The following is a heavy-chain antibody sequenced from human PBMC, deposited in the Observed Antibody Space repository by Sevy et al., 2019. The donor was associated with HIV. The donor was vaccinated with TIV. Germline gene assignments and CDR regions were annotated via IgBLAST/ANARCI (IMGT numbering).Heavy chain of an antibody. Sequence: SETLSLTCTVSGGSISRGDYYWSWIRQPPGKGLEWIGYIYYSGSTDYNPSLKSRVSISVDTSKNQFSLKLSSVTAKDTAVYYCARGIEKFDPWGQGTLVTVSS. CDR3: ARGIEKFDP. CDR2: IYYSGST. J-gene: IGHJ5*02. CDR1: GGSISRGDYY. V-gene: IGHV4-30-4*01. D-gene: IGHD2-15*01.